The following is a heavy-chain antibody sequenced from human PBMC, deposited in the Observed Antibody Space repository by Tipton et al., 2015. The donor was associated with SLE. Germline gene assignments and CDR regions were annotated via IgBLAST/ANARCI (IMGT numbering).Heavy chain of an antibody. V-gene: IGHV4-59*01. CDR1: GGSFSGYY. J-gene: IGHJ4*02. CDR3: ARSPPYYYDSSGLDY. Sequence: TLSLTCAVYGGSFSGYYWSWIRQPPGKGLEWIGYIYYSGSTNYNPSLKSRVTISVDTSKNQFSLKLSSVTAADTAVYYCARSPPYYYDSSGLDYWGQGTLVTVSS. D-gene: IGHD3-22*01. CDR2: IYYSGST.